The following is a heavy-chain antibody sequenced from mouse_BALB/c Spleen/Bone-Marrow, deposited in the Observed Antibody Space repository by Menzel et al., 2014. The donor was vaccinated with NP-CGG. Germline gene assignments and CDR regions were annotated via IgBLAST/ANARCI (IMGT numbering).Heavy chain of an antibody. CDR1: GFSLTGYS. J-gene: IGHJ3*01. CDR3: ARREYGNYVAY. D-gene: IGHD2-10*02. CDR2: IWGDGST. V-gene: IGHV2-6-7*01. Sequence: VMLVESGPGLVAPSQSLSITCTVSGFSLTGYSVNWVRQPPGKGLEWLGMIWGDGSTDYNSALKSRLSISKDNSKSRVFLKMNSLQTDDTARYYCARREYGNYVAYWGQGTLVTVSA.